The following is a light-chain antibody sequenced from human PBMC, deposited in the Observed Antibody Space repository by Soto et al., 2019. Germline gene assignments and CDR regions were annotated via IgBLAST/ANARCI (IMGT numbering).Light chain of an antibody. V-gene: IGKV3-11*01. Sequence: EIVFTQSPATLSLSPGERATLSCRASQSISNYVAWYQQKPGQAPRLLIYDASDRATGIPGRFSGSGSGTDFTLTISSLEPEDFAVYYCQQHSNWPPITFGQGTRLEI. CDR3: QQHSNWPPIT. J-gene: IGKJ5*01. CDR1: QSISNY. CDR2: DAS.